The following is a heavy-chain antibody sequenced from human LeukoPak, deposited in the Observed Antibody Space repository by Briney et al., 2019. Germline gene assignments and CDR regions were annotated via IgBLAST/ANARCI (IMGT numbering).Heavy chain of an antibody. V-gene: IGHV5-10-1*01. CDR1: GYSFTTYW. Sequence: GESLKISCKGSGYSFTTYWISWVRQMPGKGLEWRGRIDPSDSYTNYSPSFQGHVTISADKSFSTAYLQWTSLKASDTAMYYCARHAKAYGSSCDYWGQGTLVTVSS. CDR3: ARHAKAYGSSCDY. D-gene: IGHD6-13*01. J-gene: IGHJ4*02. CDR2: IDPSDSYT.